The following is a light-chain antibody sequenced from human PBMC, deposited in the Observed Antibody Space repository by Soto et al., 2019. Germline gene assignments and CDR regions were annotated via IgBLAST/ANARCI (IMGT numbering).Light chain of an antibody. Sequence: DIVITHSPDSLAVSVGERATINCNSSQSVLSSSNNQNHLAWYQQKPGQPPRLLIYWASTRESGVPDRFSGGGSGTDFTLTISSLQAEDVAVYYCQQYYTTPLTFGGGTMVDVK. CDR3: QQYYTTPLT. CDR1: QSVLSSSNNQNH. CDR2: WAS. V-gene: IGKV4-1*01. J-gene: IGKJ4*01.